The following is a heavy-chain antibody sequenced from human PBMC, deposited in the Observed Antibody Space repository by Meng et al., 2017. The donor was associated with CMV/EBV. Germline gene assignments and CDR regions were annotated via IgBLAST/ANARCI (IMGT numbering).Heavy chain of an antibody. D-gene: IGHD6-6*01. CDR3: ARDQYSSLRRTGFDP. V-gene: IGHV1-69*05. Sequence: SVKVSCKASGGTFSSYAISWVRQAPGQGLEWMGGIIPIFGTANYAQKFQGRVTITTGESTSTAYMELSSLRSEDTAVYYCARDQYSSLRRTGFDPWGQGTLVTVSS. J-gene: IGHJ5*02. CDR1: GGTFSSYA. CDR2: IIPIFGTA.